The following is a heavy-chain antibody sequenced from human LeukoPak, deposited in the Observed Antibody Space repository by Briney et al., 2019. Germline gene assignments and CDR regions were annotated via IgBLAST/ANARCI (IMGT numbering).Heavy chain of an antibody. Sequence: ASVKVSCKASGYTFTSYYMHWVRQAPGQGLEWMGIINPSGGSTSYAQKFQGRVTMTRDTSTSTVYMELSSLRSEDTAVYYCARGSNYYDSSGYLESFDYWGQGTLVTVSS. V-gene: IGHV1-46*01. CDR1: GYTFTSYY. J-gene: IGHJ4*02. CDR3: ARGSNYYDSSGYLESFDY. CDR2: INPSGGST. D-gene: IGHD3-22*01.